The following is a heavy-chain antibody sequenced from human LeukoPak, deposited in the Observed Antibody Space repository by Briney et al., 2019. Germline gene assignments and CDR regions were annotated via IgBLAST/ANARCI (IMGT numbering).Heavy chain of an antibody. CDR1: GFTFSSYA. Sequence: GGSLRLSCAASGFTFSSYAMTWVRQAPGKGLEWVAVISYDGSNKYYADSVKGRFTISRDNSKNTLYLQMNSLRAEDTAVYYCARDFGIAAAGTFDYWGQGTLVTVSS. CDR2: ISYDGSNK. V-gene: IGHV3-30-3*01. D-gene: IGHD6-13*01. CDR3: ARDFGIAAAGTFDY. J-gene: IGHJ4*02.